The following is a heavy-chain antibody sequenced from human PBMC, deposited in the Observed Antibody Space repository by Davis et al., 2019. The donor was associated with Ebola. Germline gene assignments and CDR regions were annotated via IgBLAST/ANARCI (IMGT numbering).Heavy chain of an antibody. CDR2: IYYSGST. CDR3: ARDYVY. V-gene: IGHV4-39*07. CDR1: GGSISSSSYY. Sequence: SETLSLTCTVSGGSISSSSYYWGWIRQPPGKGLEWIGSIYYSGSTYYSPSLKRRVTISADTSKNQFSLRLNSVTAADTAVYYCARDYVYWGQGTLVTVSS. J-gene: IGHJ4*02. D-gene: IGHD1-14*01.